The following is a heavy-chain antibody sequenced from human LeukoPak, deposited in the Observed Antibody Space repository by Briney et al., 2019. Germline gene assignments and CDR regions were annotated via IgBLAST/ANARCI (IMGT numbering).Heavy chain of an antibody. D-gene: IGHD6-13*01. CDR2: ISYSGNT. CDR1: GGFISSYY. CDR3: ARRLAAESYYFDY. J-gene: IGHJ4*02. Sequence: SETLSLTCTVSGGFISSYYWSWIRQPPGKGLEWIGYISYSGNTNYNPSFKSRVTISVDTSNNQFSLKLSSVTAADTAVYYCARRLAAESYYFDYWGQGTLVTVSS. V-gene: IGHV4-59*08.